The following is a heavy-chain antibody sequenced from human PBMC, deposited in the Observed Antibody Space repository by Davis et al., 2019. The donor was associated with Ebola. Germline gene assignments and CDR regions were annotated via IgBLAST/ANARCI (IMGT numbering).Heavy chain of an antibody. J-gene: IGHJ4*02. CDR2: ITWDGGTT. Sequence: GESLKISCEASGFTFDDHTMHWVRQVPGKGLEWVSLITWDGGTTHYEDSFKGRFIISRDNNENALHLQINSLRIEDTALYHCVRGGRTAGTLLDFWGPGTQVTVSA. CDR1: GFTFDDHT. CDR3: VRGGRTAGTLLDF. D-gene: IGHD6-13*01. V-gene: IGHV3-43*01.